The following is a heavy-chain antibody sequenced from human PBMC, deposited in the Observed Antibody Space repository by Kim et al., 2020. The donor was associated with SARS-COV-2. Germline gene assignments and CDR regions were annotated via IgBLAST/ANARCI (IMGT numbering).Heavy chain of an antibody. J-gene: IGHJ6*02. Sequence: SETLSLTCAVHGGSFSGYYWSWVRQPPGKGLEWIGGINHSGSTKFNPSLKSRVTISVDTSKNQFSLKLNSVTAADTAVYYCARDVSSGSGYSYVYYYYGMDVWGQGTTVTVSS. CDR3: ARDVSSGSGYSYVYYYYGMDV. CDR2: INHSGST. CDR1: GGSFSGYY. V-gene: IGHV4-34*01. D-gene: IGHD5-18*01.